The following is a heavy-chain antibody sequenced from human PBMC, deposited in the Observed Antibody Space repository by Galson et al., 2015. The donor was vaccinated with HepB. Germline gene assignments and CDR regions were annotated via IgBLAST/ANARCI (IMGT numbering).Heavy chain of an antibody. J-gene: IGHJ6*03. CDR2: ISSSSSYI. D-gene: IGHD3-9*01. CDR1: GFTFSSYS. Sequence: SLRLSCAASGFTFSSYSMNWVRQAPGKGLEWVSSISSSSSYIYYADSVKGRFTISRDNSKNTLYLQMNSLRAEDTAVYYCARDGPGRLGGYMDVWGKGTTVTVSS. CDR3: ARDGPGRLGGYMDV. V-gene: IGHV3-21*01.